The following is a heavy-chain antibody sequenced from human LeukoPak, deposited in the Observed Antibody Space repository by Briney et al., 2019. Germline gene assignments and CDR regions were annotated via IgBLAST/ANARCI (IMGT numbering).Heavy chain of an antibody. D-gene: IGHD6-13*01. CDR1: GFTFGTSA. CDR2: FGRSGSDT. CDR3: AKGSLGSWYYFDY. Sequence: QPGGSLRLSCAASGFTFGTSAMSWVRRAPGKGPEWVSTFGRSGSDTYYSDSVKGRFTIFRDNSKNTLYLQMNSLRDEDTAVYYCAKGSLGSWYYFDYWGQGTLVTVSS. V-gene: IGHV3-23*01. J-gene: IGHJ4*02.